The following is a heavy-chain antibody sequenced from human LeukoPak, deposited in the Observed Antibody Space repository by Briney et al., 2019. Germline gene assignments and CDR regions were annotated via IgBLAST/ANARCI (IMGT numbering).Heavy chain of an antibody. CDR3: AREAVAGACFDY. Sequence: SETLSLTCTVSGGSISSYYWSWIRQPPGKGLEWIGYIYYSGSTNYNPSLKSRVTISVDTSKNQFSLKLSSVTAADTAVYYCAREAVAGACFDYWGQGTLVTVSS. J-gene: IGHJ4*02. D-gene: IGHD6-19*01. CDR1: GGSISSYY. CDR2: IYYSGST. V-gene: IGHV4-59*01.